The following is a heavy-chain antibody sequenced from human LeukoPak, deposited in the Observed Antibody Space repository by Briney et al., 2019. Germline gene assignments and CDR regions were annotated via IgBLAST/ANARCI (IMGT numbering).Heavy chain of an antibody. Sequence: GGSLRLSCAASGFTFSSYWMHWVRPAPGKGLGWVSRINSDGSSTSYADSVKGRFTISRDNAKNTLYLQMNSLRAEDTAVYYCARYGDGYDFDYWGQGTLVTVSS. J-gene: IGHJ4*02. CDR3: ARYGDGYDFDY. CDR1: GFTFSSYW. D-gene: IGHD5-24*01. V-gene: IGHV3-74*01. CDR2: INSDGSST.